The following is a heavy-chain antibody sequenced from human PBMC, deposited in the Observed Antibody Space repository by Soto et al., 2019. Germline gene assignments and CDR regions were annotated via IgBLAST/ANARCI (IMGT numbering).Heavy chain of an antibody. CDR2: IYHSGST. J-gene: IGHJ5*02. CDR1: GGSISSGGYS. D-gene: IGHD1-26*01. CDR3: ARVRIVGATSRWFDP. Sequence: PSETLSLTCVVSGGSISSGGYSWSWIRQPPGKGLEWIGYIYHSGSTYYNPSLKSRVTISVDRSKNQFSLKLSSVTAADTAVYYCARVRIVGATSRWFDPWGQGTLVTVSS. V-gene: IGHV4-30-2*01.